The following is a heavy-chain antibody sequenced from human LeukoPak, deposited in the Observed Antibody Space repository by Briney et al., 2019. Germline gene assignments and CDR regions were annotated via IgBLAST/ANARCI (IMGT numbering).Heavy chain of an antibody. V-gene: IGHV3-9*01. J-gene: IGHJ4*02. CDR1: GFTFDDYA. D-gene: IGHD2-8*01. CDR2: ISWNSGSI. Sequence: PGGSLRLSCAASGFTFDDYAMHWVRQAPGKGLEWVSGISWNSGSIGYADSVKGRFTISRDNSKNTLFLQMNSLRVEDTALYYCARAYGTNGYFQLPIDYWGQGILVTVSS. CDR3: ARAYGTNGYFQLPIDY.